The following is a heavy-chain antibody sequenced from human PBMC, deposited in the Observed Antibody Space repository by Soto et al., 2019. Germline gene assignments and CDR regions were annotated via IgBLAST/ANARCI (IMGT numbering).Heavy chain of an antibody. CDR3: AREGLTFGPGAVVGACDM. CDR2: IIPIFGTI. Sequence: QVQLVQSGTEVRKPGSSVKVSCKASGGTFDSNAISWVRLAPGQGLEWMGGIIPIFGTINNAQKFQDRVTITADEAANIVYMELSSLRSDDTAIYYCAREGLTFGPGAVVGACDMWGQGTLVTVSS. V-gene: IGHV1-69*12. D-gene: IGHD2-2*01. J-gene: IGHJ3*02. CDR1: GGTFDSNA.